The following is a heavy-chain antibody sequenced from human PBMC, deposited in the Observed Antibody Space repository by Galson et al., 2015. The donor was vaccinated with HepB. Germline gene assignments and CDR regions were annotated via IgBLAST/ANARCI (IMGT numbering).Heavy chain of an antibody. CDR3: ASGYGYGTDAFDI. CDR1: GDSVSSNSAA. CDR2: TYYRSKWYN. D-gene: IGHD5-18*01. J-gene: IGHJ3*02. Sequence: CAISGDSVSSNSAAWNWIRQSPSRGLEWLGRTYYRSKWYNDYAVSVKSRITINPDTSKNQFSLQLNSVTSEDTAVYYCASGYGYGTDAFDIWGQGTMVTVSS. V-gene: IGHV6-1*01.